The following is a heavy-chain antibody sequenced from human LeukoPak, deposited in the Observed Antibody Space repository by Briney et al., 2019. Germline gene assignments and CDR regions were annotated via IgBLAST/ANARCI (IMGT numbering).Heavy chain of an antibody. CDR3: ARDLSTDSNYAYGMDV. CDR2: IYYSGST. Sequence: PSQTLSLTCTASGGSISSGDYYWSWIRQPPGKGLEWIGYIYYSGSTYYNPSLKRRVTISVDTSKNQFSLKLSSVTAADTAVYYCARDLSTDSNYAYGMDVWGQGTTVTVSS. CDR1: GGSISSGDYY. J-gene: IGHJ6*02. V-gene: IGHV4-30-4*01. D-gene: IGHD4-11*01.